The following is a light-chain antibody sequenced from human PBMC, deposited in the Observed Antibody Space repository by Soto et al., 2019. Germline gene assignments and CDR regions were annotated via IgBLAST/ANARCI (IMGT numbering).Light chain of an antibody. CDR3: QSYDRSLSYFWV. Sequence: QSVLTQPPSVSGAPGQRVTISCTGSSSNIGAGFDVHWYQQLPGTAPKLLIYGNTNRPSGVPDRFSGSKSGTSASLAITELQAEDEADYYCQSYDRSLSYFWVFGGGTKLTVL. CDR1: SSNIGAGFD. J-gene: IGLJ3*02. CDR2: GNT. V-gene: IGLV1-40*01.